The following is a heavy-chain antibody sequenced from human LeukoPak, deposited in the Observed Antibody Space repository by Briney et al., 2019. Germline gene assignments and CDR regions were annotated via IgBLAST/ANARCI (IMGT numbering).Heavy chain of an antibody. J-gene: IGHJ3*02. D-gene: IGHD2-2*01. V-gene: IGHV3-48*03. CDR1: GFTFSTSE. CDR3: AREDTRDAFDI. CDR2: MSSSGSHI. Sequence: GGSLRLSCAASGFTFSTSEMSWVRQAPGKGLEWISYMSSSGSHIFYADSVKGRFIISRDNARNSLYLQMSRLRAEDTAVHYCAREDTRDAFDIWGQGTMVTVSS.